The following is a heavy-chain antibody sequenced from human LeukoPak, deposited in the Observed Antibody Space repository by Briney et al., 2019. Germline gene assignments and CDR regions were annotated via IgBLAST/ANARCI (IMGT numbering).Heavy chain of an antibody. Sequence: GGSLRLSCAASGFTFSDYYISWIRQAPGKGLEWLSIVSSGGDITTYADSVKGRFTISRDNTRNLLFLQMNSLRAEDTAVYYCAKVGIAAAGNFYYYYGMDVWGQGTTVTVSS. V-gene: IGHV3-11*04. CDR3: AKVGIAAAGNFYYYYGMDV. J-gene: IGHJ6*02. CDR2: VSSGGDIT. CDR1: GFTFSDYY. D-gene: IGHD6-13*01.